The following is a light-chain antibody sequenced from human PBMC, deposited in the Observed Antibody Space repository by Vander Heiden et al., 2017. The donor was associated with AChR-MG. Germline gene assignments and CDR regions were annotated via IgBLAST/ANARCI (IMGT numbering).Light chain of an antibody. CDR1: QSVSSN. Sequence: EIVMTQSPATLSVSPGERATVSCRASQSVSSNLAWYQQKPGQAPRLLIYGASTRANGIPDTFSGSGSGTEFTLAISRRQSEDFAVYYWQYYYNLLTFGGGTKVEIK. J-gene: IGKJ4*01. CDR3: QYYYNLLT. CDR2: GAS. V-gene: IGKV3-15*01.